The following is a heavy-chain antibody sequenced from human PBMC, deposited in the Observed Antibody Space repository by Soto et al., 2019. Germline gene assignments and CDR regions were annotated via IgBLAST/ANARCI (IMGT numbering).Heavy chain of an antibody. D-gene: IGHD2-2*01. J-gene: IGHJ5*02. CDR1: GGSISSYY. V-gene: IGHV4-59*01. Sequence: QVQLQESGPGMVKPSETLSLTCTVSGGSISSYYWSWIRQPPGKGLEWIGYIYYSGSTNYNPSLKSRVTISVDTSNNQFSLKLSSVTAADTPVYYCARDVVGLGCISNSCPAGWFDPWGQGTLVTVSS. CDR2: IYYSGST. CDR3: ARDVVGLGCISNSCPAGWFDP.